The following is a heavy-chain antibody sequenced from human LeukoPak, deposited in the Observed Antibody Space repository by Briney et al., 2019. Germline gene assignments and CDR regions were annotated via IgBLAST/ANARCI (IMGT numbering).Heavy chain of an antibody. CDR2: ISSSSSYI. V-gene: IGHV3-21*01. Sequence: GGSLRLSCAASGFTFSSYSMNWVRQAPGKGLEWVSSISSSSSYIYYADSVKGRFTISRDNAKNSLYLQMNSLRAEDTAAYYCARDHYSSSSQGFDPWGQGTLVTVSS. D-gene: IGHD6-13*01. CDR1: GFTFSSYS. J-gene: IGHJ5*02. CDR3: ARDHYSSSSQGFDP.